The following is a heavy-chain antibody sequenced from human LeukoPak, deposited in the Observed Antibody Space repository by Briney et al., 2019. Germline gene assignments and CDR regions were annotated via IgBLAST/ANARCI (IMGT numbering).Heavy chain of an antibody. Sequence: GASVKVSCKASGGTFSSYAISWVRQAPGQGLEWMGRIIPILGIANYAQKFQGRVTITADKSTSTAYIELSSLRSEDTAVYYCASQYRLGYCSGGSCYAGRFDYWGQGTLVTVSS. CDR1: GGTFSSYA. CDR2: IIPILGIA. D-gene: IGHD2-15*01. J-gene: IGHJ4*02. V-gene: IGHV1-69*04. CDR3: ASQYRLGYCSGGSCYAGRFDY.